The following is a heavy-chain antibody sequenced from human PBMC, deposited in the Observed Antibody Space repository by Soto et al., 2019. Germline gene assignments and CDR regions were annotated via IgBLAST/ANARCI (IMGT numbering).Heavy chain of an antibody. J-gene: IGHJ3*02. V-gene: IGHV2-26*01. CDR1: GSSLSNARFG. D-gene: IGHD4-17*01. CDR3: ARHGGYGHDAFDI. CDR2: IFSRDEK. Sequence: QGTLKESGPVLVKPTETLTLTCTVSGSSLSNARFGVSWIRQPPGKAMERLAHIFSRDEKINTTSLKTRLTISRDTSKSLVVLSMTNMDPVDTATYYCARHGGYGHDAFDIWGLGTVVTVSS.